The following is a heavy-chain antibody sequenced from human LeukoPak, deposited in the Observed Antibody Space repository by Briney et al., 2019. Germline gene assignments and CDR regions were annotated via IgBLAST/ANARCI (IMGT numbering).Heavy chain of an antibody. V-gene: IGHV4-34*01. CDR1: GGSFSGYY. Sequence: SETLSLTCAVYGGSFSGYYWSWIRQPPGKGLEWIGEINHSGSTNYNPSLKSRVTISVDTSKNQFSLKLSSVTAADTAVYYCARAPYYYYYYMDVWGKGTTVTVSS. J-gene: IGHJ6*03. CDR2: INHSGST. CDR3: ARAPYYYYYYMDV.